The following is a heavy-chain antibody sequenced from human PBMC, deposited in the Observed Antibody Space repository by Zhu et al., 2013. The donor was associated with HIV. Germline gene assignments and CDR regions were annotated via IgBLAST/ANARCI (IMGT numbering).Heavy chain of an antibody. J-gene: IGHJ4*02. V-gene: IGHV1-18*01. CDR2: IGTDDGDT. CDR3: ASSWDYYDSSGYYYFDY. D-gene: IGHD3-22*01. Sequence: QAQLVQSGAEVRKPGASVRVSCKASDYTFTSYGISWVRQAPGQGLEWMGWIGTDDGDTNFAPRLQGRVTLTTDTSTSTVYMELRSLRSDDTAMYYCASSWDYYDSSGYYYFDYWGQGTLVTVSS. CDR1: DYTFTSYG.